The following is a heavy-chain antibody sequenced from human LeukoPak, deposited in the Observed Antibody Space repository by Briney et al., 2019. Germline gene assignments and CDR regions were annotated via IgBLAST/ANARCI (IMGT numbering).Heavy chain of an antibody. CDR1: GGSISSSSYY. CDR2: IYYSGST. D-gene: IGHD1-14*01. J-gene: IGHJ3*02. CDR3: ARPEGFNHLDAFDI. V-gene: IGHV4-39*07. Sequence: SETQSLTCTVSGGSISSSSYYWGWIRQPPGKGLEWIGSIYYSGSTYYNPSLKSRVTISVDTSKNQFSLKLSSVTAADTAVYYCARPEGFNHLDAFDIWGQGTMVTDSS.